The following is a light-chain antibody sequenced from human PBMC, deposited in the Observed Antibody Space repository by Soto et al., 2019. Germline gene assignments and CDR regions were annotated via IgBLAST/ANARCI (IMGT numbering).Light chain of an antibody. Sequence: QSVLPQPPSASGTPGQRVTISCSGSSSNIGSSNVNWYQQLPGTAPKLLIYTNNQRPSGVPDRFSGSKSGTSASLAISGLQSEDESDYECAEWDDSPNGRVFGSGTKGTV. CDR3: AEWDDSPNGRV. J-gene: IGLJ1*01. CDR2: TNN. CDR1: SSNIGSSN. V-gene: IGLV1-44*01.